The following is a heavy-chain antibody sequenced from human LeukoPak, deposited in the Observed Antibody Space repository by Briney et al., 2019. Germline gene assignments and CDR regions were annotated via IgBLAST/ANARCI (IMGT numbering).Heavy chain of an antibody. D-gene: IGHD3-10*01. CDR3: AERWGTVVRGVIDY. V-gene: IGHV4-61*02. J-gene: IGHJ4*02. CDR1: GGSISSGSYY. Sequence: SETLSLTCTVSGGSISSGSYYWSWTRQPAGKGLEWIGRIFASGSTNYNPSLKSRVTISLDTSKNQLSLKLSSVTAADTAVYYCAERWGTVVRGVIDYWGQGTLVTVSS. CDR2: IFASGST.